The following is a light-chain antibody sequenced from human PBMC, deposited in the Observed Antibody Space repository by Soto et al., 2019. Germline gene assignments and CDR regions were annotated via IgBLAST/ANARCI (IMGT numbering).Light chain of an antibody. V-gene: IGKV1-39*01. Sequence: DIEMTQSPSSLSASVGDRVTISCRASQSISSYLNWYQQKAGKAPKVLVYAVSSMKSGVPSRFSGSGSGTEFTLTISSLQPEDFATYYCQQTYSGVTFGPGTKVDLK. CDR1: QSISSY. CDR2: AVS. J-gene: IGKJ3*01. CDR3: QQTYSGVT.